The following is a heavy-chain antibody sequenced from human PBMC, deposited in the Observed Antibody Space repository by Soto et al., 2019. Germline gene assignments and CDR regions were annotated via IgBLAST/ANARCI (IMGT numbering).Heavy chain of an antibody. V-gene: IGHV1-69*02. Sequence: QVQLVQSGAEVKKPGSSVKVSCKASGGTFSSYTISWVRQAPGQGLEWMGRIIPILGIANYAQKFQGRVTXXAXKPXRTAYMELSSLRSEDTAVYYCATHYGSGSYDWFDPWGQGTLVTVSS. D-gene: IGHD3-10*01. CDR3: ATHYGSGSYDWFDP. CDR1: GGTFSSYT. J-gene: IGHJ5*02. CDR2: IIPILGIA.